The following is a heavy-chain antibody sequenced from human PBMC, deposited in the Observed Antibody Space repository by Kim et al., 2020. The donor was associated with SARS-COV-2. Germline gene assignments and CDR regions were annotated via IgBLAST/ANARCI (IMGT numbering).Heavy chain of an antibody. CDR3: ARDPYGQGRFDY. J-gene: IGHJ4*02. V-gene: IGHV1-69*01. D-gene: IGHD4-17*01. Sequence: NYAQKFQGRVTITADESTSTAYMELSSLRSEDTAVYYCARDPYGQGRFDYWGQGTLVTVSS.